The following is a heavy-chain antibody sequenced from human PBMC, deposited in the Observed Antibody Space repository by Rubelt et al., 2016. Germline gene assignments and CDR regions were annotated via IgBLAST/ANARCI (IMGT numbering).Heavy chain of an antibody. CDR2: IKSKTDGGTA. V-gene: IGHV3-15*01. CDR3: TRDFFGDDGLDI. J-gene: IGHJ3*02. D-gene: IGHD3-10*01. Sequence: APGKGLEWVGRIKSKTDGGTADYAAPVKGRFTISRDDSKNTLYLQMNSLKTEDTAVYYCTRDFFGDDGLDIWGQGTMGTVSS.